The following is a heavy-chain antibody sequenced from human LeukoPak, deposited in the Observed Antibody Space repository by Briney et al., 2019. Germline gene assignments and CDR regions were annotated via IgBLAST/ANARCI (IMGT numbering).Heavy chain of an antibody. V-gene: IGHV4-59*01. CDR3: ARDLRAGIAAAGSHRWFDP. CDR1: GGSISSYY. CDR2: IYYSRST. J-gene: IGHJ5*02. Sequence: SETLSLTCTVSGGSISSYYWSWIRQPPGKGLEWIGYIYYSRSTNYNPSLKSRVTISVDTSKNQFSLKLSSVTAADTAVYYCARDLRAGIAAAGSHRWFDPWGQGTLVTVSS. D-gene: IGHD6-13*01.